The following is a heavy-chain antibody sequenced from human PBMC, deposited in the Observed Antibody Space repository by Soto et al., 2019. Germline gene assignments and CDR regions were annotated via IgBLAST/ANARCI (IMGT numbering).Heavy chain of an antibody. CDR1: GFSFSSYS. Sequence: GGSLRLSCAASGFSFSSYSMNWVRQAPGKGLEWVSSISSSSSYIYYADSVKGRFTISRDNAKNSLYLQMNSLRAEDTAVYYCARAGKSSAPNYYWGQGTLVTVSS. V-gene: IGHV3-21*01. J-gene: IGHJ4*02. D-gene: IGHD3-10*01. CDR3: ARAGKSSAPNYY. CDR2: ISSSSSYI.